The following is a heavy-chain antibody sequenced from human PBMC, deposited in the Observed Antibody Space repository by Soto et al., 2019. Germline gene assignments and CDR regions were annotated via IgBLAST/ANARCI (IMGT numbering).Heavy chain of an antibody. V-gene: IGHV1-2*02. J-gene: IGHJ2*01. CDR2: INPNSGGT. CDR1: GYTFTGYY. Sequence: ASVKVSCKASGYTFTGYYMHWVRQAPGQGLEWMGWINPNSGGTNYAQKFQGGVTMTRDTSISTAYMELSRLRSDDTAVYYCARDPRAYSSSADPFWYFDLWGRGTLVTVSS. D-gene: IGHD6-6*01. CDR3: ARDPRAYSSSADPFWYFDL.